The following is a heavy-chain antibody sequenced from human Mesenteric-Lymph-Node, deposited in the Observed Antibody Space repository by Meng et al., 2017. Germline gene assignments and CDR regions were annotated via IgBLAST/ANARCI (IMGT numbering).Heavy chain of an antibody. D-gene: IGHD3-10*01. CDR1: GDSITNHNW. Sequence: QGQLREAGPGRGKPSETLSPTCAVPGDSITNHNWWAWVRQPPGKGLEWIGEIPHRGSSAYNPSLKSRVSMSIDKSKNQFSLKLTSVTAADTVVYHCLRGSGGSVWGQGTLVTVSS. V-gene: IGHV4-4*02. J-gene: IGHJ1*01. CDR3: LRGSGGSV. CDR2: IPHRGSS.